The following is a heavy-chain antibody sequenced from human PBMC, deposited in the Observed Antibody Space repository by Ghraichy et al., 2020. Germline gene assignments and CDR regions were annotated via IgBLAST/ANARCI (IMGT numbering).Heavy chain of an antibody. Sequence: GGSLRLSRAASGFTFGRYGMHWVRQAPGKGLEWLAIMWYDGGNKYYADSVKGRFTISRDNSKNMLFLQMDSLRVEDTAVYYCARDRDTSGWYSIPFYYYYGMDVWGPGTTVTVSS. CDR3: ARDRDTSGWYSIPFYYYYGMDV. J-gene: IGHJ6*02. CDR2: MWYDGGNK. V-gene: IGHV3-33*01. D-gene: IGHD6-19*01. CDR1: GFTFGRYG.